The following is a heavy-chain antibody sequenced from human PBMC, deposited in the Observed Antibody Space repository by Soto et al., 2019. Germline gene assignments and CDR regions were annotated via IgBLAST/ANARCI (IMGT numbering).Heavy chain of an antibody. J-gene: IGHJ4*02. CDR2: IYYSGST. Sequence: SEALSLTCTVSGGSISSGGYYWSWIRQHPGKGLEWIGYIYYSGSTYYNPSLKSRVTISVDTSKNQFSLKLSSVTAADTAVYYCARGLFDFIAEAGNFDYWGQGTLVTVSS. V-gene: IGHV4-31*03. D-gene: IGHD6-13*01. CDR1: GGSISSGGYY. CDR3: ARGLFDFIAEAGNFDY.